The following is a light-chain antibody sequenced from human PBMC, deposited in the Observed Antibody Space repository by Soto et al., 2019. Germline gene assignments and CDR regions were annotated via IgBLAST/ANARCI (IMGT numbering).Light chain of an antibody. J-gene: IGLJ1*01. CDR1: SSNIGNNY. CDR3: SSYTSSTTLPFV. V-gene: IGLV1-51*01. CDR2: DNN. Sequence: QSVLTQPPSVSAAPGQKVTISCSGSSSNIGNNYVSWYQQLPGTAPKVLIYDNNKRPSGIPDRFSGSKSGTSATLGITGLQTGDEADYYCSSYTSSTTLPFVFGTGTKVTVL.